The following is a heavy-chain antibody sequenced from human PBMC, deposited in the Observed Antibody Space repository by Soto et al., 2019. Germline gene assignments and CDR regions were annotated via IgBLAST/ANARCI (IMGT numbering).Heavy chain of an antibody. CDR1: GFTISSYG. CDR3: AKDRGLVVVPDHFDY. V-gene: IGHV3-30*18. Sequence: PGESLSLTCAASGFTISSYGLHWVRQAPGEGLEWVAVISYDGSNNYYADSVKGRFTISRDNSKNTLYLQMTSPRAEDTAVYYCAKDRGLVVVPDHFDYWGQGTLVTVS. CDR2: ISYDGSNN. D-gene: IGHD2-2*01. J-gene: IGHJ4*02.